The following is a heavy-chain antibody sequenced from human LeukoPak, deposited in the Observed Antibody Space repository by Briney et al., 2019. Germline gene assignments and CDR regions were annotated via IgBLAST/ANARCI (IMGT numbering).Heavy chain of an antibody. CDR1: GFSISSGGYY. D-gene: IGHD6-19*01. Sequence: SQTLSLTCTVSGFSISSGGYYWSWIRQHPGKGLEWIGYIYSSGSTYYNPSLKSRVTISVDTSKNQFSLKLSSVTAADTAVYYCARDRAVAGTEAFDIWGQGTMVTVSS. CDR3: ARDRAVAGTEAFDI. J-gene: IGHJ3*02. V-gene: IGHV4-31*03. CDR2: IYSSGST.